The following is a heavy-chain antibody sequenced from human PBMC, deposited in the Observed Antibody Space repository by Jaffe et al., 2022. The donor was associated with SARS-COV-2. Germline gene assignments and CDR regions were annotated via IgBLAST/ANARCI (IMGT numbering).Heavy chain of an antibody. CDR1: GFTFTDAW. CDR2: IKSKTDGGTT. CDR3: TTERGRDYDFWSDYHPFDY. V-gene: IGHV3-15*01. J-gene: IGHJ4*02. D-gene: IGHD3-3*01. Sequence: EVQLVESGGGLVKPGGSLRLSCAASGFTFTDAWMSWVRQAPGKGLEWVGRIKSKTDGGTTDYAAPVKGRFIISRDDSKNTLYLQLNSLKTEDTAVYWCTTERGRDYDFWSDYHPFDYWGQGTLVTVSS.